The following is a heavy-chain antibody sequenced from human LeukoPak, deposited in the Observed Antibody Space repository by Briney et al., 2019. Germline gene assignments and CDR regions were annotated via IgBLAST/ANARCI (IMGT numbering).Heavy chain of an antibody. CDR3: ARADIVVVPAATKHKYYYYYGMDV. CDR1: GGSFSGYY. CDR2: INHSGST. J-gene: IGHJ6*02. D-gene: IGHD2-2*01. Sequence: PSETLSLTCAAYGGSFSGYYWSWIRQPPGKGLEWIGEINHSGSTNYNPSLKSRVTISVDTSKNQFSLKLSSVTAADTAVYYCARADIVVVPAATKHKYYYYYGMDVWGQGTTVTVSS. V-gene: IGHV4-34*01.